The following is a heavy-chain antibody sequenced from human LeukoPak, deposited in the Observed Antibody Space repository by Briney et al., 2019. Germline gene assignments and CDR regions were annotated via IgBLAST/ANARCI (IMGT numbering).Heavy chain of an antibody. Sequence: ASVKVSCKASGYTFTSYGISWARQAPGQGLRWMGWINTYNGNTIYAQKLQGRVTMTTGTSTSTAYMELRSLRSDDTAVYYCARDLVHHRLLGTAYNWFDPWGQGTLVTVSS. CDR3: ARDLVHHRLLGTAYNWFDP. CDR1: GYTFTSYG. V-gene: IGHV1-18*01. J-gene: IGHJ5*02. CDR2: INTYNGNT. D-gene: IGHD3-16*01.